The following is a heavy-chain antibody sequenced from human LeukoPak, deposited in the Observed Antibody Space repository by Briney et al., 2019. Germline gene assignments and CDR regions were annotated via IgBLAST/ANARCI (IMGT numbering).Heavy chain of an antibody. CDR2: IRSKAYGGTT. D-gene: IGHD2-2*02. J-gene: IGHJ5*02. V-gene: IGHV3-49*03. Sequence: GGSLRLSCAASGFTFGDFAMSWFRQAPGKGPEWVGFIRSKAYGGTTEYAASVKGRFTISRDDSKSIAYLQMNSLKTEDTAVYYCTRDRNVGYCSSASCYSGHNWFDPWGQGTLVTVSS. CDR1: GFTFGDFA. CDR3: TRDRNVGYCSSASCYSGHNWFDP.